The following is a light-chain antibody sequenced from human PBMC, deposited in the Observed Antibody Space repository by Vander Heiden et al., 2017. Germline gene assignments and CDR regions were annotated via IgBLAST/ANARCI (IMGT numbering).Light chain of an antibody. Sequence: IVLTPSPRSLSFSPVATATLSFRASQSLSSNYLAWYQQKPGQAPRLLIYGASSRATGIPDRFSGSGSGTDFTLTISRLEPEDFAVYYCQQFGSSLLYTFGQGTKLEIK. CDR2: GAS. CDR3: QQFGSSLLYT. J-gene: IGKJ2*01. CDR1: QSLSSNY. V-gene: IGKV3-20*01.